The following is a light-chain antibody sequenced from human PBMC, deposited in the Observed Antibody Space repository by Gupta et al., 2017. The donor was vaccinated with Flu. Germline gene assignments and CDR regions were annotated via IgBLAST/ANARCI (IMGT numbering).Light chain of an antibody. CDR3: QQDYSSLLT. Sequence: DIVMTQSPDSLAVSLGERATINCKSTQSSLYSPNNKNSLAWYQQKPGQPPKLLIYWASTRESGVPDRFSGSGSGTDFTLTISSLQAEDVAVYYCQQDYSSLLTFGQGTRLEIK. CDR2: WAS. J-gene: IGKJ5*01. V-gene: IGKV4-1*01. CDR1: QSSLYSPNNKNS.